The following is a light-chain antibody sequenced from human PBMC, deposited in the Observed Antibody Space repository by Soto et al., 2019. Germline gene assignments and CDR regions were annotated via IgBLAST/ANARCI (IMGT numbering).Light chain of an antibody. CDR2: DNN. V-gene: IGLV1-51*01. CDR3: GTWDYSLSAMV. CDR1: SSNIGKTY. Sequence: QSVLTQPPSVSAAPGQKVTISCSGSSSNIGKTYVSWYQQLPGTAPKLLIYDNNKRPSGIPDRFSGSKSGTSATLGITGPQTGDEADYYCGTWDYSLSAMVFGGGTKLTVL. J-gene: IGLJ2*01.